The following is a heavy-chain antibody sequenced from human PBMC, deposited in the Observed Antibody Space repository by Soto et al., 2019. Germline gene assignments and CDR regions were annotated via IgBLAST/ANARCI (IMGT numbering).Heavy chain of an antibody. V-gene: IGHV3-30*18. CDR2: ISYDGSNK. D-gene: IGHD5-18*01. J-gene: IGHJ4*02. CDR3: AKGSDGYSYFYYFDY. Sequence: ESVGGVVQPGRSLRLSCAASGFTFSSYGMHWVRQAPGKGLEWVAVISYDGSNKYYADSVKGRFTISRDNSKNTLYLQMNSLRAEDTAVYYCAKGSDGYSYFYYFDYWGQGTLVTVSS. CDR1: GFTFSSYG.